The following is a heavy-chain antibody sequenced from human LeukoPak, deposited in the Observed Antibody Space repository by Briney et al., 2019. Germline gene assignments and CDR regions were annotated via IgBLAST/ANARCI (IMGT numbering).Heavy chain of an antibody. CDR3: ATGYCSSTNCRIDY. Sequence: ASVKVSCKASGYTFTSYDINRVRQATGQELEWMGWMNPNSGNTGYAQKFQGRVTMTRNTSISTAYMELSSLRSDDTAVYYCATGYCSSTNCRIDYWGQGTLVSVSS. D-gene: IGHD2-2*03. V-gene: IGHV1-8*01. J-gene: IGHJ4*02. CDR1: GYTFTSYD. CDR2: MNPNSGNT.